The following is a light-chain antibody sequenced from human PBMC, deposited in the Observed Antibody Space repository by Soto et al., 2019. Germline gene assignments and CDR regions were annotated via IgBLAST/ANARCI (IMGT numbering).Light chain of an antibody. CDR2: EVT. V-gene: IGLV2-8*01. CDR3: SSYTAGGTI. J-gene: IGLJ1*01. CDR1: SSDVGGYNS. Sequence: QSALTQPPSASGSPGQSVTISCTGSSSDVGGYNSVSWYQQHPGKAPKLILYEVTKRPSGVPDRFSGSKSGHTASLTVSGLRTEDEAHYYCSSYTAGGTIFGTGTKLTVL.